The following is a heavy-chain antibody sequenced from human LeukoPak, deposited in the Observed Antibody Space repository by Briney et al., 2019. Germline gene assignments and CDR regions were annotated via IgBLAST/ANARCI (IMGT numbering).Heavy chain of an antibody. D-gene: IGHD2-15*01. CDR1: GYTFTSYY. J-gene: IGHJ4*02. CDR2: INPSGGST. Sequence: ASVKVSCKASGYTFTSYYMHWVRQAPGQGLEWMGIINPSGGSTTYAQKFQGSITMTRDTSTSTVYMELSSLRAEDTAVYYCARDPDCSGGSCYPGYWGQGTLVTVSS. V-gene: IGHV1-46*01. CDR3: ARDPDCSGGSCYPGY.